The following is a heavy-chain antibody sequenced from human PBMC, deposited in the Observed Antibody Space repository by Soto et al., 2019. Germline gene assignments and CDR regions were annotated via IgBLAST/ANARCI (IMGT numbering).Heavy chain of an antibody. J-gene: IGHJ4*02. CDR2: IDPSDSYT. Sequence: GESLKISCKGSGYSFTSYLISWVRQMPGKGLEWMGRIDPSDSYTNYSPSFQGHVTISADTSISTAYLQWSSLKASDTAMYYCARLQPAAGDNDLTFDYWGQGTLVTVSS. V-gene: IGHV5-10-1*01. D-gene: IGHD6-13*01. CDR1: GYSFTSYL. CDR3: ARLQPAAGDNDLTFDY.